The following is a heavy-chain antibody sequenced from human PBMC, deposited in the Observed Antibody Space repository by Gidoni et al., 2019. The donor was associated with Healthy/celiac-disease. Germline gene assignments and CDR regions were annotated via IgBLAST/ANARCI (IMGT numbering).Heavy chain of an antibody. CDR2: IYPGDSDT. CDR3: ARRRRPPYNSSGYDY. Sequence: EVQLVQSGAEVKKPGESLTISCKGSGYRFTSYWIVWVRQMPGKGLEWMGIIYPGDSDTTYSPSFEGQVTISADKSISTAYLQWSSLKASDTAMYYCARRRRPPYNSSGYDYWGQGTLVTVSS. J-gene: IGHJ4*02. D-gene: IGHD3-22*01. V-gene: IGHV5-51*01. CDR1: GYRFTSYW.